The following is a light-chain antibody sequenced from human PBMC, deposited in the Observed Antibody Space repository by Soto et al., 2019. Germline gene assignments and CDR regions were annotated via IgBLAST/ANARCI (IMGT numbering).Light chain of an antibody. CDR3: QQYNNWPRWT. J-gene: IGKJ1*01. Sequence: EIVMTQSPATLSVSPGERATLSCRASQSVSSNSAWYQQKPGQAPRLLIYGASTRATGIPARFSGSGSGTEFTLTISSLQSEDFAVCYCQQYNNWPRWTFGQGTKVDIK. V-gene: IGKV3-15*01. CDR2: GAS. CDR1: QSVSSN.